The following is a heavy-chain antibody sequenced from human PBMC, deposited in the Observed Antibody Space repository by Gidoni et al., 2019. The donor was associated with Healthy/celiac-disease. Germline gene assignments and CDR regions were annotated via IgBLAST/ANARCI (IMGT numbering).Heavy chain of an antibody. CDR2: IYTSGST. CDR1: GGSTSSGSCY. V-gene: IGHV4-61*02. D-gene: IGHD6-13*01. CDR3: AREGGGSWSNWFDP. Sequence: QLQLQQSGPGLVKPSQTPSLTCTVSGGSTSSGSCYWSWIRQPAGKGLEWIGRIYTSGSTNYNPSLKSRVTMSVDTSKNQFSLKLSSVTAADTAVYYWAREGGGSWSNWFDPWGQGTLVTVSS. J-gene: IGHJ5*02.